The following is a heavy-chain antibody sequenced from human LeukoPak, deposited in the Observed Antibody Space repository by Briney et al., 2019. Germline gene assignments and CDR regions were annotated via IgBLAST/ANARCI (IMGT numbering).Heavy chain of an antibody. J-gene: IGHJ4*02. D-gene: IGHD5-18*01. CDR1: GFTFNTYS. CDR2: ISTSSSAI. Sequence: GGSLRLSCAASGFTFNTYSMNWVRQAPGKGLEWVSYISTSSSAIYYADSVKGRFTISRDNAKNSLYLQMNSLRAEDTAAYYCARDPRQSSAMATGLDFWGQGTLVTVSS. CDR3: ARDPRQSSAMATGLDF. V-gene: IGHV3-48*01.